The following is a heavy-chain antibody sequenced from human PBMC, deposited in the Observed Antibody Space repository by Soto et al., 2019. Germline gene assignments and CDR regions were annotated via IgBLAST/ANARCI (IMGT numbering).Heavy chain of an antibody. D-gene: IGHD2-2*01. Sequence: QVQLVQSGAEVKKPGSSVKVSCKASGGTFSSYTISWVRQAPGQGLEWMGRIIPILGIANYAQKFQGRVTITADKSASTAYMELSSLRSEDTAVYYCARNNCSSTSCYAVFGMDVWGQGTTVTVSS. J-gene: IGHJ6*02. V-gene: IGHV1-69*02. CDR1: GGTFSSYT. CDR3: ARNNCSSTSCYAVFGMDV. CDR2: IIPILGIA.